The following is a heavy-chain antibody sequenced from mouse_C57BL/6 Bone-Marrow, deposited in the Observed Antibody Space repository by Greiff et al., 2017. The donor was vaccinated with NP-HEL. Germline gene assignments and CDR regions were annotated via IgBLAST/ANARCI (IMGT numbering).Heavy chain of an antibody. CDR2: IYPRSGNT. CDR3: AQTGAWFAY. J-gene: IGHJ3*01. CDR1: GYTFTSYG. D-gene: IGHD4-1*01. Sequence: QVHVKQSGAELARPGASVKLSCKASGYTFTSYGISWVKQRTGQGLEWIGEIYPRSGNTYYNEKFKGKATLTADKSSSTAYMELRSLTSEDSAVYFCAQTGAWFAYWGQGTLVTVSA. V-gene: IGHV1-81*01.